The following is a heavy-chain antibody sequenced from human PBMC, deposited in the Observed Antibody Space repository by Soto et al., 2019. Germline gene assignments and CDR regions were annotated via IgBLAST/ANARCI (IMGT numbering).Heavy chain of an antibody. D-gene: IGHD3-9*01. CDR3: ASRIDLSTVDY. Sequence: QVQLVQSGAEVKKPGSSVKVSCKASGVTFSNSAINWVRQAPGQGLEWMGGIIPTFGPATYAQKFQGRVTITADESTSTVYMEVNSVRSEDTAVYYCASRIDLSTVDYWGQGPVVTVSS. J-gene: IGHJ4*02. CDR1: GVTFSNSA. CDR2: IIPTFGPA. V-gene: IGHV1-69*01.